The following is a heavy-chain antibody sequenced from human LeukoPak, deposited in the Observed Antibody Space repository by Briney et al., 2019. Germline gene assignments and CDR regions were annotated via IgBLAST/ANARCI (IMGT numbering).Heavy chain of an antibody. V-gene: IGHV3-33*08. CDR3: AREPYSSSWYGVDY. J-gene: IGHJ4*02. Sequence: PGGSLRLSCAASGFTFSSYAMHWVRQAPGKGLEWVAVIWYDGSNKYYADSVKGRFTISRDNSKNTLYLQMNSLRAEDTAVYYCAREPYSSSWYGVDYWGQGALVTVSS. CDR2: IWYDGSNK. CDR1: GFTFSSYA. D-gene: IGHD6-13*01.